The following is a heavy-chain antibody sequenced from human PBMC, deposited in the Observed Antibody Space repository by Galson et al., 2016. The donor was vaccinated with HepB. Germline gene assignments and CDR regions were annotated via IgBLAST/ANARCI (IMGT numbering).Heavy chain of an antibody. V-gene: IGHV4-39*01. D-gene: IGHD5-24*01. Sequence: SETLSLTCILSGDSFESSGYYWGWVRQPPGKGLEWIGSIFFRGNTYYKPSLKSRLTMSVDTSRNQFSLNLTSVTGADTAVYYCVRVDNLPHYFYGMDVWGQGTTVTVAS. CDR2: IFFRGNT. CDR3: VRVDNLPHYFYGMDV. J-gene: IGHJ6*02. CDR1: GDSFESSGYY.